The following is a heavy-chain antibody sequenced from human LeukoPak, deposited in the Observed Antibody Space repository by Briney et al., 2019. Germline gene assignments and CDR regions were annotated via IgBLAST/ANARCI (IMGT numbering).Heavy chain of an antibody. J-gene: IGHJ4*02. CDR1: TVTLSNYY. Sequence: PGGSLRLSCTSSTVTLSNYYMSWIRQAPGKGLECILYISNIGTTTFYADSVKGRFTISRDNGKNSLYLQMNSLTAEDTAVYYCACDISNKGFDYWGQGTLVTVSS. CDR2: ISNIGTTT. D-gene: IGHD2/OR15-2a*01. CDR3: ACDISNKGFDY. V-gene: IGHV3-11*04.